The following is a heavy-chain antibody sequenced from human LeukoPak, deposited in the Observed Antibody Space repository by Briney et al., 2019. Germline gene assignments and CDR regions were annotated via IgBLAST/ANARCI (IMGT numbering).Heavy chain of an antibody. CDR1: GFTPSSYT. V-gene: IGHV3-21*01. CDR3: ARRSGSYDY. Sequence: GGSLRLSCAGSGFTPSSYTMNWVRQAPGKGLEWVASISGRGDYMYYADSVKGRFTVSRDNAKNSLFLQMNSLRADDTAVYYCARRSGSYDYWGQGTLVIVSS. D-gene: IGHD1-26*01. J-gene: IGHJ4*02. CDR2: ISGRGDYM.